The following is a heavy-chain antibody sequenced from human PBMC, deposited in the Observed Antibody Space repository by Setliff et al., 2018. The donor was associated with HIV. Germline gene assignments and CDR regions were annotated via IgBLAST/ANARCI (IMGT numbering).Heavy chain of an antibody. CDR1: GYSISSGYY. Sequence: SETLSLTCTVSGYSISSGYYWGWIRQPPGKGLEWIGSIYHSGSTYYNPSLKSRVTISVDTSKNQFSLKVNSVTAADTAVYYCAREVNIPVRGITDDAFDIWGQGTMVTVSS. CDR3: AREVNIPVRGITDDAFDI. V-gene: IGHV4-38-2*02. J-gene: IGHJ3*02. D-gene: IGHD3-10*01. CDR2: IYHSGST.